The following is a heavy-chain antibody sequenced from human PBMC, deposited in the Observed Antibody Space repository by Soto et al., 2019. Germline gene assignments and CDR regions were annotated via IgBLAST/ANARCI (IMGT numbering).Heavy chain of an antibody. D-gene: IGHD3-3*01. J-gene: IGHJ3*02. Sequence: ASVKVSCKASGYTFTSYAITWVRQAPGQGLEWMGWISAYNGNTNYAQKLQGRVTMTTDTSTSTAYMELRSLRSEDTAVYYCARDASGAYYSHGAFDIWGQGTMVTVSS. CDR3: ARDASGAYYSHGAFDI. CDR2: ISAYNGNT. CDR1: GYTFTSYA. V-gene: IGHV1-18*01.